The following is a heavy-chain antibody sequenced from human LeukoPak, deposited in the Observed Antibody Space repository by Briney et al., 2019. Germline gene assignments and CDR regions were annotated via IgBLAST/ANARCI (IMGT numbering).Heavy chain of an antibody. V-gene: IGHV1-69*06. D-gene: IGHD6-19*01. J-gene: IGHJ6*02. CDR2: IIPIFGTA. CDR3: AALGEYSSGWPTIETYYYYYGMDV. Sequence: SVKVSCKASGGTFSSCAISWVRQAPGQGLEWMGGIIPIFGTANYAQKFQGRVTMTEDTSTDTTYMELSSLKSEDTAVYYCAALGEYSSGWPTIETYYYYYGMDVWGQGTTVTVSS. CDR1: GGTFSSCA.